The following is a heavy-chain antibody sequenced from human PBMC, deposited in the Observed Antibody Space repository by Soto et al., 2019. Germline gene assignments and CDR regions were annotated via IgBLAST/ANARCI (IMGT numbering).Heavy chain of an antibody. D-gene: IGHD6-19*01. Sequence: TLSLTCTVSGGSISSYYWSWIRQPPGKGLEWIGYIYYSGSTNYNPSLKSRVTISVDTSKNQFSLKLSSVTAADTAVYYCARFPGIAVVRAPGFFDYWGQGTLVTVSS. J-gene: IGHJ4*02. V-gene: IGHV4-59*01. CDR3: ARFPGIAVVRAPGFFDY. CDR2: IYYSGST. CDR1: GGSISSYY.